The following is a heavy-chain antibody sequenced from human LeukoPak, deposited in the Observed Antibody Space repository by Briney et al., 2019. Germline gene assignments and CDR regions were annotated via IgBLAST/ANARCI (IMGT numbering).Heavy chain of an antibody. CDR1: GFTFDDSA. D-gene: IGHD5-12*01. CDR3: AKSQGYDYGAYNY. CDR2: ISWNSGSI. V-gene: IGHV3-9*01. Sequence: PGGSLRLSCAASGFTFDDSAMHWVRQAPGKGLEWVSGISWNSGSIGYADSVKGRFTISRDNAKNSLYLQMNSLRAEDTALYYCAKSQGYDYGAYNYWGQGTLVTVSS. J-gene: IGHJ4*02.